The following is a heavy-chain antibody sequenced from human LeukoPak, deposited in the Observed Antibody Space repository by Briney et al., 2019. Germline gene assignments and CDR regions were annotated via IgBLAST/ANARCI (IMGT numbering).Heavy chain of an antibody. CDR2: IYYSGST. V-gene: IGHV4-59*08. CDR1: GGSISSYY. CDR3: ARTLDTAMVIDY. J-gene: IGHJ4*02. Sequence: PSETLSLTCTASGGSISSYYWSWIRQPPGKGLEWIGYIYYSGSTNYNPSLKSRVTISVDTSKNQFSLKLSSVTAADTAVYYCARTLDTAMVIDYWGQGTLVTVSS. D-gene: IGHD5-18*01.